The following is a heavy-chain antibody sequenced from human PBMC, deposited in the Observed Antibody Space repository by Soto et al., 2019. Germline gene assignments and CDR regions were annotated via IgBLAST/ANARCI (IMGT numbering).Heavy chain of an antibody. CDR2: IDWDDDK. J-gene: IGHJ4*02. D-gene: IGHD2-2*01. CDR1: GFSLSTSGMC. V-gene: IGHV2-70*01. Sequence: SGPTLVNPTQTLTLTCTFSGFSLSTSGMCVSWIRQPPGKALEWLALIDWDDDKYYSTSLKTRLTISKDTSKNQVVLTMTNTDPVDTATYYCARTLVVPAAMPVPFDYWGQGTLVTVSS. CDR3: ARTLVVPAAMPVPFDY.